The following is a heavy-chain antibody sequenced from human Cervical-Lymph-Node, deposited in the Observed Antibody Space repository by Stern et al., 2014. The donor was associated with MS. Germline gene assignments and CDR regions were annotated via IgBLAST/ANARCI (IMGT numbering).Heavy chain of an antibody. Sequence: DVQLVESGGGLVKPGGSLRLSCAASGFTFSSYSMNWVRQAPGKGLEWVSSISSSSSYIYYADSVQGRFTISRDNAKKSLYMQMNSLRAEDTAVYYCARDNFEYSTESFDYWGQGTLVTVSS. CDR3: ARDNFEYSTESFDY. V-gene: IGHV3-21*01. D-gene: IGHD6-6*01. CDR1: GFTFSSYS. CDR2: ISSSSSYI. J-gene: IGHJ4*02.